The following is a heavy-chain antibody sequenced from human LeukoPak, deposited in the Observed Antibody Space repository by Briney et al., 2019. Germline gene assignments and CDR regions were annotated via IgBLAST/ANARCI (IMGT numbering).Heavy chain of an antibody. V-gene: IGHV1-69*13. Sequence: SVKVSCKASGGTFSSYAISWVRQAPGQGLEWMGGIIPIFGTANYAQKFQGRVTITADESTSTAYMELSSLRSEDTAVYYCAAEPSIAARFESDYWGQGTLVTVSS. CDR1: GGTFSSYA. CDR2: IIPIFGTA. CDR3: AAEPSIAARFESDY. J-gene: IGHJ4*02. D-gene: IGHD6-6*01.